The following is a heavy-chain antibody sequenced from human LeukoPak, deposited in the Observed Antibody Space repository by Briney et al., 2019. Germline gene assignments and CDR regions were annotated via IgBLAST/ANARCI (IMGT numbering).Heavy chain of an antibody. D-gene: IGHD3-10*01. Sequence: GGSLRLSCAASGFTFSSYWMHWVPQTPGKGLMWVARIKSDGSTIYADSVQGRIIISRDNAKNMVYLQMNSRRADDTAIYYCTRAITYFYGSVTYDWFDSWGQGTRVTVSS. CDR2: IKSDGST. CDR3: TRAITYFYGSVTYDWFDS. J-gene: IGHJ5*01. CDR1: GFTFSSYW. V-gene: IGHV3-74*01.